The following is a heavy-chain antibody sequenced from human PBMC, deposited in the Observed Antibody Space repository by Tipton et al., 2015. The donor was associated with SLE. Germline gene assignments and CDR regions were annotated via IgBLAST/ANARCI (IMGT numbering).Heavy chain of an antibody. CDR1: GFTFSSYA. J-gene: IGHJ4*02. V-gene: IGHV3-23*03. D-gene: IGHD2-2*01. CDR3: AKGGVVPTAASGDYFDY. CDR2: IYSGGSST. Sequence: SLRLSCAASGFTFSSYAMSWVRQAPGKGLEWVSVIYSGGSSTYYADSVKGRFTISRDNSKNTLYLQMNSLRAEDTAVYYCAKGGVVPTAASGDYFDYWGQGTLVTVSS.